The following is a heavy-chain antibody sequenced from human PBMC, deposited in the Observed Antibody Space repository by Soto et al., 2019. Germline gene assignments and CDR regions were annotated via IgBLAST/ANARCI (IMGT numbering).Heavy chain of an antibody. Sequence: QEQLQESGPGLVKPSETLSLTCTVTGVSISTYYWSWLRHPPRKRLVWLGYLYVNRNTDYNPSLKSRVTISVVTSKKHFSRNPSSVTTADTAVYYCVRAGGGGSFDSWGQGPLVTVSS. CDR2: LYVNRNT. D-gene: IGHD3-10*01. J-gene: IGHJ4*02. CDR1: GVSISTYY. CDR3: VRAGGGGSFDS. V-gene: IGHV4-59*01.